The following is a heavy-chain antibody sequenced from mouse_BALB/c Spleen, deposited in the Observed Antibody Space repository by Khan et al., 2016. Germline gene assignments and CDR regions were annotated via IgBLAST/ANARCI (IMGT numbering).Heavy chain of an antibody. D-gene: IGHD1-1*01. CDR2: IYPGDGDT. CDR1: GYTSANSW. Sequence: QVQLKQSGAELARPGASVRLSCKASGYTSANSWMQWVKQRPGQGLEWIGSIYPGDGDTRYSQKFQGKATLTADKSSSSAYMHLRSVASEDSAVDYCADGMFSNWGQGTLVTVSA. V-gene: IGHV1-87*01. J-gene: IGHJ3*01. CDR3: ADGMFSN.